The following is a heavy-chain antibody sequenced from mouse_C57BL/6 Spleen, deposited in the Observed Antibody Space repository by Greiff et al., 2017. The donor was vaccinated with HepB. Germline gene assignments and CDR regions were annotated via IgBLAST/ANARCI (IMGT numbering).Heavy chain of an antibody. D-gene: IGHD1-1*01. CDR3: AREASSFAY. J-gene: IGHJ3*01. CDR2: ISYDGSN. V-gene: IGHV3-6*01. Sequence: DVKLQESGPGLVKPSQSLSLTCSVTGYSITSGYYWNWIRQFPGNKLEWMGYISYDGSNNYNPSLKNRISITRDTSKNQFFLKLNSVTTEDTATYYCAREASSFAYWGQGTLVTVSA. CDR1: GYSITSGYY.